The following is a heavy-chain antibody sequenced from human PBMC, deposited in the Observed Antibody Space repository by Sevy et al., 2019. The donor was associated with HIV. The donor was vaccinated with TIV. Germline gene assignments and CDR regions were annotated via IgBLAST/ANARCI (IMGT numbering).Heavy chain of an antibody. J-gene: IGHJ6*03. CDR1: GFTVSSNY. CDR3: AKAIGYCSGGSCYEKGYYYYYYMDV. CDR2: IYSGGST. Sequence: GGSLRLSCAASGFTVSSNYMSWVRQAPGKGPEWVSVIYSGGSTYYADSVKGRFTISRDNSKNTLYLQMNSLRAEDTAMYYCAKAIGYCSGGSCYEKGYYYYYYMDVWGKGTTVTVSS. V-gene: IGHV3-53*01. D-gene: IGHD2-15*01.